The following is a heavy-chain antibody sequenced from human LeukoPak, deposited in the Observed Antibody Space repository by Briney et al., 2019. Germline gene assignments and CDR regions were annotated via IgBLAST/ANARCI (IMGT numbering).Heavy chain of an antibody. CDR3: AKANYDFWSGSPNYYYYMDV. J-gene: IGHJ6*03. CDR1: GLTFSGAD. Sequence: GGSLRLSCAASGLTFSGADMHWVRQASGKGLEWVGRIRTKGNRYATAYAASVKGRFTISRDNSKNTLYLQMNSLRAEDTAVYYCAKANYDFWSGSPNYYYYMDVWGKGTTVTVSS. CDR2: IRTKGNRYAT. D-gene: IGHD3-3*01. V-gene: IGHV3-73*01.